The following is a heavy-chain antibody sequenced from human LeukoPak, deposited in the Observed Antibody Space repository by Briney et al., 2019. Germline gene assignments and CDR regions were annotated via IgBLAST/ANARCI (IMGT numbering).Heavy chain of an antibody. CDR2: VYYSGGT. Sequence: PSETLSLTCTVSGGSISSSSYYWGWIRQPPGKGLEWIGTVYYSGGTYYNPSLKSRVTMSVDTSNSQFSLKLSSVTAADTAVYYCSRQSIAVAGTGYFQHWGQGTLVTVSS. CDR3: SRQSIAVAGTGYFQH. J-gene: IGHJ1*01. V-gene: IGHV4-39*01. CDR1: GGSISSSSYY. D-gene: IGHD6-19*01.